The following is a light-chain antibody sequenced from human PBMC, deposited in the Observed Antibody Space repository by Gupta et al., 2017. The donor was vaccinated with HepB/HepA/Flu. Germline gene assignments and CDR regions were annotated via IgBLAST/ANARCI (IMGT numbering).Light chain of an antibody. CDR2: KNN. CDR3: AAWDDSRSGVV. V-gene: IGLV1-47*01. Sequence: QSVLTQPPPASGTPGQSVTIPCSGSSSNIGSNYVYWYHQLPGTAPNLLIYKNNQRPSGVPDRFSGSKSGTSASLAISGLRSEDEADYYCAAWDDSRSGVVFGGGTRLTVL. J-gene: IGLJ2*01. CDR1: SSNIGSNY.